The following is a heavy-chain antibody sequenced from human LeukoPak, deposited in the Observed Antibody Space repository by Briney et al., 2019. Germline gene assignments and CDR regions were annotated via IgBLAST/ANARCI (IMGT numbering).Heavy chain of an antibody. CDR2: ISYDGSNK. Sequence: PGRSLRLSCAASGFTFSSYAMHWVRQAPGKGLEWVAVISYDGSNKYYADSVKGRFTISRDNSKNTLYLQMNSLRAEDTAVYYCARYYDFWSGYFDYWGQGTLVTVSS. V-gene: IGHV3-30*14. CDR1: GFTFSSYA. CDR3: ARYYDFWSGYFDY. J-gene: IGHJ4*02. D-gene: IGHD3-3*01.